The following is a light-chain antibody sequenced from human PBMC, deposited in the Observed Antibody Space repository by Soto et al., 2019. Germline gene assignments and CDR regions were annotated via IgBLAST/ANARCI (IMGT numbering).Light chain of an antibody. J-gene: IGKJ4*01. V-gene: IGKV1-39*01. CDR1: QTIRTY. CDR2: AAS. Sequence: DIQMTQSPSSLSASVGDRVTITCRASQTIRTYLNWYQQKPGTAPTLLIFAASSLQTGVPSRFSGSGCGTDFTLTISSLQPEDFATYYCQQSYSPLAFTFGGGTKVESK. CDR3: QQSYSPLAFT.